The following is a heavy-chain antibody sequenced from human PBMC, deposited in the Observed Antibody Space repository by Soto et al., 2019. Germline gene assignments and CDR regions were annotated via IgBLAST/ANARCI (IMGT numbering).Heavy chain of an antibody. CDR3: ARDRHYYDSSGYYNSGVFDY. D-gene: IGHD3-22*01. V-gene: IGHV1-69*06. Sequence: GASVKVSCKASGGTFSSYAISWVRQAPGQGLEWMGGIIPIFGTANYAQKFQGRVTITADKSTSTAYMELSSLRPEDTAVYYCARDRHYYDSSGYYNSGVFDYWGQGTLVTVSS. J-gene: IGHJ4*02. CDR1: GGTFSSYA. CDR2: IIPIFGTA.